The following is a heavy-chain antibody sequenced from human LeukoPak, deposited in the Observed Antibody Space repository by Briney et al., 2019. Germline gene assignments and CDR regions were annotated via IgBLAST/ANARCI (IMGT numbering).Heavy chain of an antibody. J-gene: IGHJ4*02. CDR3: ASSRHYYDSSGYYPIDY. D-gene: IGHD3-22*01. V-gene: IGHV1-69*13. CDR2: IIPIFGTA. CDR1: GGTFSSYA. Sequence: SVKVSCTASGGTFSSYAISWVRQAPGQGLEWMGGIIPIFGTANYAQKFRGRVTITADESTSTAYMELSSLRSEDTAVYYCASSRHYYDSSGYYPIDYWGQGTLVTVSS.